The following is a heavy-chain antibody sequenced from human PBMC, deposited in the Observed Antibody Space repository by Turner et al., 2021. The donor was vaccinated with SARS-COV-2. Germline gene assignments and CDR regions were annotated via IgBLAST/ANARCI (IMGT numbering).Heavy chain of an antibody. CDR2: MNPNSGNT. CDR1: GYTFTSYD. Sequence: QVQLVQSGAEVKKPGASVKVSCKASGYTFTSYDINWVRQAAGQGLEWMGWMNPNSGNTGDAQKFQGRVTMTRSTSISTAYMELSSLRSEDTAVYYCARAPQLTGWFDPWGQGTLVTVSS. J-gene: IGHJ5*02. V-gene: IGHV1-8*01. D-gene: IGHD3-9*01. CDR3: ARAPQLTGWFDP.